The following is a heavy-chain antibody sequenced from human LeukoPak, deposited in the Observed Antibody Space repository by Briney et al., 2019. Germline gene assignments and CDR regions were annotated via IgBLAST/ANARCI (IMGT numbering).Heavy chain of an antibody. V-gene: IGHV3-30*18. CDR1: GFTFSSYG. Sequence: QPGGSLRLSCAASGFTFSSYGMHWVRQAPGKGLEWVAVISYDRSNKYYADSVKGRFTVSRDNSKNTLFLQMNSLGAEDTAIYYCAKGYDFDYWGQGTLVTVSS. CDR3: AKGYDFDY. CDR2: ISYDRSNK. J-gene: IGHJ4*02. D-gene: IGHD5-12*01.